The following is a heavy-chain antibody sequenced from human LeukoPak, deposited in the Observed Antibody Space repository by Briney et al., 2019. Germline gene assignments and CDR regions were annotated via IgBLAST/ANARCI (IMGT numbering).Heavy chain of an antibody. CDR2: IYTSGST. Sequence: SETLSLTCTVSGGSISSYYWSWIRQPAGKGLEWIGRIYTSGSTNYNPSLKSRVTMSVDTSKNQFSLKLSSVTAADTAVYYCAIMAGAAAAGEWWYFDLWGRGTLVTVSS. D-gene: IGHD6-13*01. CDR3: AIMAGAAAAGEWWYFDL. V-gene: IGHV4-4*07. CDR1: GGSISSYY. J-gene: IGHJ2*01.